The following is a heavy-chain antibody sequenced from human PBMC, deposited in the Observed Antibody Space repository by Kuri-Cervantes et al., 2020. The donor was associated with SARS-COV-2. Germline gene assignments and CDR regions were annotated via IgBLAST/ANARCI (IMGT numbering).Heavy chain of an antibody. D-gene: IGHD3-3*01. CDR1: GGSFSGYH. CDR3: ARHHYDFWSGYYPYYFDY. Sequence: SQTLSLTCAVYGGSFSGYHWTWIRQRPGKGLEWVGEINHGGSTNYNPSLKSRVTISVDTSKSQVSLKLSSVTAADTAVYYCARHHYDFWSGYYPYYFDYWGQGTLVTVSS. CDR2: INHGGST. V-gene: IGHV4-34*01. J-gene: IGHJ4*02.